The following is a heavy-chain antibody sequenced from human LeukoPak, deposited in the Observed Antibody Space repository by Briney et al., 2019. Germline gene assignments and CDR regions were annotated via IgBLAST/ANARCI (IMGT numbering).Heavy chain of an antibody. V-gene: IGHV3-30*18. D-gene: IGHD5/OR15-5a*01. J-gene: IGHJ6*02. CDR2: ISYDGSNK. Sequence: GGSLRLSCAASGFTFSSYGMHWVRQAPGKGLEWVAVISYDGSNKYYADSVKGRFTISRDNSKNTLYLQMNSLRAEDTAVYYCAKHSVLRSYYGMDVWGQGTTVTVS. CDR3: AKHSVLRSYYGMDV. CDR1: GFTFSSYG.